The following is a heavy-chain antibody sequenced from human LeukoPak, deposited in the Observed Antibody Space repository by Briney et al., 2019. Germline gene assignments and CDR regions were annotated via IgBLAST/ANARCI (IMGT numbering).Heavy chain of an antibody. J-gene: IGHJ5*02. Sequence: GESLKISCKGSGYSFTSYWIGWVRQMPGKGLEWVGIIYPGDCDTRYSPSFQGQVTVSADKSISTAYLQWSSLKASDTAMYYCARQLSGTQRAYWFDPWGQGTLVTVSS. CDR2: IYPGDCDT. V-gene: IGHV5-51*01. CDR1: GYSFTSYW. D-gene: IGHD1-26*01. CDR3: ARQLSGTQRAYWFDP.